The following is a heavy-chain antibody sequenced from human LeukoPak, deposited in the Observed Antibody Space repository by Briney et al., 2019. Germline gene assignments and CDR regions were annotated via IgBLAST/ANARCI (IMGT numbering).Heavy chain of an antibody. CDR3: ARGGGSRTLDY. V-gene: IGHV1-46*01. CDR2: INSSGGST. Sequence: ASVKVSCKASGYTFTSYYVHWVRQAPGQGLEWVGIINSSGGSTTYAQKFQGRVTMTRDTSTSTVYMELSSLRSEDTAVYYCARGGGSRTLDYWGQGTLVTVSS. CDR1: GYTFTSYY. D-gene: IGHD2-15*01. J-gene: IGHJ4*02.